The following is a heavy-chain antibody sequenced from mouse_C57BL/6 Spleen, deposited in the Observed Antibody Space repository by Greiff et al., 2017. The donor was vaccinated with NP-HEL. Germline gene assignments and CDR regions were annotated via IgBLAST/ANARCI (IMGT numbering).Heavy chain of an antibody. Sequence: VQLQQSGPELVKPGASVKISCKASGYSFTGYYMNWVKQSPEKSLEWIGEINPSTGGTTYNQKFKAKATLTVDKSSSTAYMQLKGLTSEDSAVYYCAREEETGFAYWGQGTLVTVSA. V-gene: IGHV1-42*01. CDR3: AREEETGFAY. CDR1: GYSFTGYY. D-gene: IGHD4-1*01. J-gene: IGHJ3*01. CDR2: INPSTGGT.